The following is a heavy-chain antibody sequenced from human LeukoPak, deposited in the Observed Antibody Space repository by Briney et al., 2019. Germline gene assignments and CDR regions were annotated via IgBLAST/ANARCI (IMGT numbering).Heavy chain of an antibody. CDR2: ITSSSTTI. V-gene: IGHV3-48*02. J-gene: IGHJ4*02. Sequence: PGGSLRLSCAASGFSFSNYAMSWVRQAPGKGLEWVSYITSSSTTIYYADSVKGRFTISRDNAKNSLYLQMNSLGDEDTAVYYCARGHTSMGRRFDYWGQGTLVTVSS. D-gene: IGHD5-18*01. CDR1: GFSFSNYA. CDR3: ARGHTSMGRRFDY.